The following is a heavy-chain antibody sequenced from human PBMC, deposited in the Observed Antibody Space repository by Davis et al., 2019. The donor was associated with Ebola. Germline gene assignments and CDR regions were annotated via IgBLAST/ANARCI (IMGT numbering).Heavy chain of an antibody. CDR1: GFTFSNYA. D-gene: IGHD3-22*01. Sequence: PGGSLRLSCAASGFTFSNYAMNWVRQAPGKGLEWVSTISGSGDSTYYADSVKGRFTISRDDSKNTLYLQMPSLRAEDTAVYYCAKDRRRDTMIAVVITWIDYWGQGTLVTVSS. CDR2: ISGSGDST. V-gene: IGHV3-23*01. CDR3: AKDRRRDTMIAVVITWIDY. J-gene: IGHJ4*02.